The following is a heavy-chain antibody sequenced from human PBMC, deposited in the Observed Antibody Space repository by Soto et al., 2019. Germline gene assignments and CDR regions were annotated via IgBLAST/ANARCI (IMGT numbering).Heavy chain of an antibody. J-gene: IGHJ4*02. V-gene: IGHV4-4*07. CDR2: IYTSGNT. CDR1: GGSISSYH. D-gene: IGHD1-7*01. CDR3: ARQSGDNWDYEAY. Sequence: SETLSLTCTVSGGSISSYHWSWIRQSAGKGLEWIGRIYTSGNTHYNPSLKSRVTVSIDTSKNQFFLTVNSVTAADSAVYYCARQSGDNWDYEAYWGQGTPVTV.